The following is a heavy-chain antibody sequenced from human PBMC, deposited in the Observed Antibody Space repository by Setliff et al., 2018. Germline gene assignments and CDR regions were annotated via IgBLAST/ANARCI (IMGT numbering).Heavy chain of an antibody. Sequence: GASVKVSCKASGGTFSSYGINWVRQAPGQGLEWMGGIMPIFGTTNYAQKFQGRVTITTDKSTSTAYMELSSLTSDDTAVYFCARGALVLQFLEWLPRFYYMDVWGKGTTVTVSS. CDR3: ARGALVLQFLEWLPRFYYMDV. J-gene: IGHJ6*03. CDR1: GGTFSSYG. CDR2: IMPIFGTT. D-gene: IGHD3-3*01. V-gene: IGHV1-69*05.